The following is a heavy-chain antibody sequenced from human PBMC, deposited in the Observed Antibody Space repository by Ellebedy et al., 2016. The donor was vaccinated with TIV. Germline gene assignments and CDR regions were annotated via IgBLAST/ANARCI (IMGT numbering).Heavy chain of an antibody. CDR1: GFTFNTYA. Sequence: GESLKISXAASGFTFNTYAMTWVRHTPTKGLAWVSAISGSGGNTYYADSMKGRFTISRDNAKNSLFLQMNNLRAEDTALYYCAPYNQAAGMPYDEMDVWGQGTTVTVSS. V-gene: IGHV3-23*01. J-gene: IGHJ6*02. D-gene: IGHD6-13*01. CDR3: APYNQAAGMPYDEMDV. CDR2: ISGSGGNT.